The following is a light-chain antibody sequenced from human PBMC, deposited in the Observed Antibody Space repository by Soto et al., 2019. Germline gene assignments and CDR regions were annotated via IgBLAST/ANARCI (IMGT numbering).Light chain of an antibody. Sequence: QSVLTQPPSASGSPGQSVTISCTGTSSDVGGYDYVSWYQQHPGKAPKLMIYEGTIRPSGVSARFSGSKSGNTASLTVSGLQAEDEADYYCSSYTGGNPSYVFGTGTKLTVL. V-gene: IGLV2-8*01. CDR3: SSYTGGNPSYV. CDR2: EGT. J-gene: IGLJ1*01. CDR1: SSDVGGYDY.